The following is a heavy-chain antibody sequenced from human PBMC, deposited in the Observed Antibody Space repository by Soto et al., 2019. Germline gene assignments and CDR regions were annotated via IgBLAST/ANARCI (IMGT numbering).Heavy chain of an antibody. CDR3: VRDQDDSSGYENYYYGMDV. Sequence: SVKVSCKASGYTFTSYGISWVRQAPGQGLEWMGGISAINGTTNYAQKFQGRVTITADKSTSTAYMELSSLRSEDTAVYYCVRDQDDSSGYENYYYGMDVWGQGTTVTVSS. CDR2: ISAINGTT. J-gene: IGHJ6*02. V-gene: IGHV1-69*06. CDR1: GYTFTSYG. D-gene: IGHD3-22*01.